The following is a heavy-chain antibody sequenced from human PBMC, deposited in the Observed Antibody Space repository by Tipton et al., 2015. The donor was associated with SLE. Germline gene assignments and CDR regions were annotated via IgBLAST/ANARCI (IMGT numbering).Heavy chain of an antibody. V-gene: IGHV4-39*07. D-gene: IGHD2-21*01. J-gene: IGHJ3*02. Sequence: TLSLTCTVSGDSIGSSSNYWGWIRQPPGKGLVGIGSIYYSGSTYYNPSPKSRVTISVDTSKNQFSLKLSSVTAADTAVYYCAREAWGHAFDIWGQGTMVTVSS. CDR1: GDSIGSSSNY. CDR3: AREAWGHAFDI. CDR2: IYYSGST.